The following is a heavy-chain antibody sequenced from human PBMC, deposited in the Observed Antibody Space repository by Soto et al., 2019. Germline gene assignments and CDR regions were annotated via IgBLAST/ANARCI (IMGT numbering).Heavy chain of an antibody. CDR2: ITSSGGGT. Sequence: EVEVLESGGGLVQPGGSLRLSCAASGFTFSAYVMSWVRQAPGKGLEWVSSITSSGGGTYYADSVKGRFTISRDNAENSLYLQMNSLRVEDTAVYYCARGAIAAAGIHDYWGQGTLVTVSS. V-gene: IGHV3-23*01. CDR3: ARGAIAAAGIHDY. J-gene: IGHJ4*02. CDR1: GFTFSAYV. D-gene: IGHD6-13*01.